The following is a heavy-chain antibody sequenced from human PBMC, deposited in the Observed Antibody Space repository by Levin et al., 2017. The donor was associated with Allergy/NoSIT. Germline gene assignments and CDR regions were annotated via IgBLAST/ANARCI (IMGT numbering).Heavy chain of an antibody. V-gene: IGHV4-31*03. CDR3: ARRGFSGYEHYFDY. CDR1: GGSISGDGYY. Sequence: SETLSLTCTVSGGSISGDGYYWSWIRQLPGKGLEWIGYIYYSGTTYYNPSLQSRISMSVDTSENQFSLKLYSVTAADTAVYYCARRGFSGYEHYFDYWGQGTLVTVSS. D-gene: IGHD5-12*01. CDR2: IYYSGTT. J-gene: IGHJ4*02.